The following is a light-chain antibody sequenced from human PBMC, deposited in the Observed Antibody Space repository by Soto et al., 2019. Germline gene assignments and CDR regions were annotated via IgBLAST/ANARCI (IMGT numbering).Light chain of an antibody. J-gene: IGKJ4*01. V-gene: IGKV3-20*01. CDR3: QQYGSSPLT. CDR2: GAS. CDR1: QSVRSSY. Sequence: EIVLTQSPGTLSLSPWERATLSCRASQSVRSSYLAWYQQKPGQAPRLLMYGASSRATGIPDRFSGSVSGTDFTLTISRLEPEDFAVYYCQQYGSSPLTFGGGTKVDI.